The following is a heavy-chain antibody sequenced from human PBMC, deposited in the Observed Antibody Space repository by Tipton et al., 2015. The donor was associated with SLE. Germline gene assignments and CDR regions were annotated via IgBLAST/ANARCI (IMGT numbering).Heavy chain of an antibody. J-gene: IGHJ6*02. D-gene: IGHD2/OR15-2a*01. CDR1: GFTFSSYG. CDR2: IWYDGSNK. CDR3: ANSISAYYGMDV. V-gene: IGHV3-33*08. Sequence: SLRLSCAASGFTFSSYGMHWVRQAPGKGLEWVAVIWYDGSNKYYADSVKGRFTISRDNSKNTLYLQMNSLRAEDMAVYYCANSISAYYGMDVWGQGTTVTVSS.